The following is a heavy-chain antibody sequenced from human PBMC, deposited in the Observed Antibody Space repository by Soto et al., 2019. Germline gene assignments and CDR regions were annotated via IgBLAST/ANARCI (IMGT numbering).Heavy chain of an antibody. V-gene: IGHV3-74*01. Sequence: EVQVVESGGTLVQPEGSLRLSCAAAGFTFTNYWMHWVRQAQGQGLVWVSRINGDGSNAFYADSVKGRFTFSRDNAKTTVYLQMNSLRAEDTAIYYYARGIQDRYGTDVRGQGTTVTVSS. CDR3: ARGIQDRYGTDV. D-gene: IGHD5-18*01. CDR2: INGDGSNA. J-gene: IGHJ6*02. CDR1: GFTFTNYW.